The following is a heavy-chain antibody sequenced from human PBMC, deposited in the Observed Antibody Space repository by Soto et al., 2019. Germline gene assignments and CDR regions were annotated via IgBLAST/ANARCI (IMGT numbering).Heavy chain of an antibody. CDR3: ARLSDYYYDCSGYYP. J-gene: IGHJ5*02. V-gene: IGHV4-61*01. CDR1: GGSVSSGSNY. CDR2: VYYTGST. Sequence: SETLSLTCTISGGSVSSGSNYWSWIRQPPGKGLEWIGCVYYTGSTIYNPSLKSRVSISVDTSKNQFSLKLSSVTAADTAVYYCARLSDYYYDCSGYYPWGQGTLVTVSS. D-gene: IGHD3-22*01.